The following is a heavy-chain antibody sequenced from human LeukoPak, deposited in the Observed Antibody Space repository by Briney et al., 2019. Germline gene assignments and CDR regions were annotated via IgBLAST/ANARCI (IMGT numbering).Heavy chain of an antibody. V-gene: IGHV3-30*04. J-gene: IGHJ6*02. CDR1: GFTFSSYA. CDR3: ARAMEGNGMDV. CDR2: ISYDGSNK. Sequence: GGSLRLSCAASGFTFSSYAMHWVRQAPGKGLEWVAVISYDGSNKYYADSVKGRFTISRGNYKNTLYLQMNSLRAEDTAVYYCARAMEGNGMDVWGQGTKGTVSS. D-gene: IGHD3-3*01.